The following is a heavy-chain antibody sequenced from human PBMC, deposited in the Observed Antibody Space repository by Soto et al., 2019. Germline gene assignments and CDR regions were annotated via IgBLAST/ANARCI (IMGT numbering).Heavy chain of an antibody. Sequence: QMQLVQSGPEVKKPGTSVKVSCKASGFTFTSSAMQWVRQARGQRLEWIGWIVVGSGNTNYAQKFQERVTITRDMSTSTAYRGRGSLRPGDPAVYSCAAGGTLTPGMDVGGQGTTVTVSS. D-gene: IGHD3-16*01. CDR3: AAGGTLTPGMDV. CDR2: IVVGSGNT. CDR1: GFTFTSSA. J-gene: IGHJ6*02. V-gene: IGHV1-58*02.